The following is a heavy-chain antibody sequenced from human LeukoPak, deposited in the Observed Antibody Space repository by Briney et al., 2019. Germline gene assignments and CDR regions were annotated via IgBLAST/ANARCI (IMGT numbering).Heavy chain of an antibody. CDR3: ARGEGIAAVFDY. CDR2: IYYSGST. CDR1: GDSISSYY. Sequence: SETLSLTCTVSGDSISSYYWSWIRQPPGKGLEWIGYIYYSGSTNYNPSLKSRVTISVDTSKNQFSLKLSSVTAADTAVYYCARGEGIAAVFDYWGQGTLVTVSS. J-gene: IGHJ4*02. D-gene: IGHD6-13*01. V-gene: IGHV4-59*12.